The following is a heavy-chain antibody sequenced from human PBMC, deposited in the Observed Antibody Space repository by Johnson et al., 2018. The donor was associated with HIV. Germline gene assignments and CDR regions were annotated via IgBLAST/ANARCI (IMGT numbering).Heavy chain of an antibody. D-gene: IGHD3-16*01. CDR1: GFTFSSYW. J-gene: IGHJ3*02. CDR2: IKQDGSEK. Sequence: EKLVESGGGLVQPGGSLRLSCAASGFTFSSYWMSWVRQAPGKGLEWVANIKQDGSEKYYVASVKGRFIISRDTSKNTLYFQMNSLRPEDTALYYCARDRNSGGGDADAFDIWGQGTLVSVSS. CDR3: ARDRNSGGGDADAFDI. V-gene: IGHV3-7*01.